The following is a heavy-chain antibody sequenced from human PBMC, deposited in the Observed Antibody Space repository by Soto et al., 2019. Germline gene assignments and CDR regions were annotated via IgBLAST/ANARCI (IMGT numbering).Heavy chain of an antibody. CDR3: ARGVWYYYYMDV. Sequence: SETLSLTCAVYGGSFSGYYWSWIRQPPGKGLEWIGEINHSGSTNYNPSLKSRVTISVDTSKNQFSLKLSSVTAADTAVYYCARGVWYYYYMDVWGKGTTVTVS. CDR2: INHSGST. CDR1: GGSFSGYY. V-gene: IGHV4-34*01. J-gene: IGHJ6*03.